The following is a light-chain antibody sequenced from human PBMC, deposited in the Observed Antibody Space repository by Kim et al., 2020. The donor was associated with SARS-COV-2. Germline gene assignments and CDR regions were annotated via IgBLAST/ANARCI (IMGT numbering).Light chain of an antibody. V-gene: IGLV1-44*01. J-gene: IGLJ2*01. CDR3: TTWDDNLNGRV. CDR1: ASNIGTNA. CDR2: GSD. Sequence: ELTQPPSASGTPGQTVTISCSGTASNIGTNAVNWFQQHPGAAPKLLIYGSDQRPSGVPDRFSDSKSGTSASLVISGLQSEDEADYYCTTWDDNLNGRVFGGGTQLTVL.